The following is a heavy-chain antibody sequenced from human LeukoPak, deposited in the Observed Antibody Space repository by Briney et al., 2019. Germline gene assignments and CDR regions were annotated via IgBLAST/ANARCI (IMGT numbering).Heavy chain of an antibody. Sequence: SETLSLTCAVSGDSISSGTYYWGWIRQSPGKRLEWIGTIYYTESTYYNPSLKSRVTISVDTSKNQFSLKLSSVTAADTAVYYCARQFLLYYFDFWGQGTLVTVSS. J-gene: IGHJ4*02. V-gene: IGHV4-39*01. CDR3: ARQFLLYYFDF. CDR2: IYYTEST. D-gene: IGHD2/OR15-2a*01. CDR1: GDSISSGTYY.